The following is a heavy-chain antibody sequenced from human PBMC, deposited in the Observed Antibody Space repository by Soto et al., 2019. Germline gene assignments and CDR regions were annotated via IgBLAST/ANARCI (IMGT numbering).Heavy chain of an antibody. D-gene: IGHD3-22*01. CDR1: GFTFSSYA. V-gene: IGHV3-23*01. CDR3: AKTTYYDSNGYYCGGGVAFDI. CDR2: ISGSGGST. J-gene: IGHJ3*02. Sequence: GGSLRLSCAAAGFTFSSYAISWVRQAPGKGLEWVSAISGSGGSTYYADSVKGRFTISRDNSKNTLYLQMNSLRAEDTAVYYCAKTTYYDSNGYYCGGGVAFDIWGQGTMVTVSS.